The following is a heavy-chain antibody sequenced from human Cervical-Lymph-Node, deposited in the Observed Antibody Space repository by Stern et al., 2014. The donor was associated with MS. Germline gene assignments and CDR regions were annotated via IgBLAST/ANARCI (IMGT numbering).Heavy chain of an antibody. V-gene: IGHV3-11*01. Sequence: MQLVESGGGLVKPGGSLRLSCAASGFSFSDFYMSWVRQDPGKGLEHLSYTDTSGSVMFYADSVKGRFTISRDNAKKSLYLQMNSLRVEDTAVYYCARAGRFPDYWGQGTLVTVSS. CDR2: TDTSGSVM. CDR3: ARAGRFPDY. CDR1: GFSFSDFY. J-gene: IGHJ4*02. D-gene: IGHD2-21*01.